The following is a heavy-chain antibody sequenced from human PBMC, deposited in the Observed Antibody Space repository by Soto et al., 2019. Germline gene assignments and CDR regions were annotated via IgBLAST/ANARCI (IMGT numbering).Heavy chain of an antibody. CDR3: ARVRDMVTTDY. CDR1: GYTFTSYG. V-gene: IGHV1-18*01. J-gene: IGHJ4*02. Sequence: ASVTVSCKASGYTFTSYGIIWVRQAPGQGLEWMGWISAYNGNTNYAQKLQDRVTMTTDTSTNTAYMELRSLRSDDTAVFYCARVRDMVTTDYWGQGTLVTRLL. D-gene: IGHD5-12*01. CDR2: ISAYNGNT.